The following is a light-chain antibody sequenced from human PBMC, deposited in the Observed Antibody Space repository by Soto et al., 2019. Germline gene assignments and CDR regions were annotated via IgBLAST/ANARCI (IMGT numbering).Light chain of an antibody. V-gene: IGKV3-15*01. Sequence: EIVLTQSPGTLSLSPGERATLSCRASQTVSSSYLAWYQQKPGQAPRLPIYGASSRATGIPARFSGSGSGTEFTLTITSLQSEDFAVYYCQQYNSWPRTFGQGTKVDIK. CDR2: GAS. CDR3: QQYNSWPRT. CDR1: QTVSSSY. J-gene: IGKJ1*01.